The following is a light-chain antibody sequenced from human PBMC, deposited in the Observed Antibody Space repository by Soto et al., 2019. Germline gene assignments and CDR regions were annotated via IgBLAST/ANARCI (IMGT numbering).Light chain of an antibody. CDR2: DVT. Sequence: QSALTQPASVSGSPGQSITMSCTGASSDIGGYDYVSWYQQHPGEAPKLLIYDVTNRPSGVSNRFSASKSGNTASLTISGLQAEDEADYYCSSYTSRNTVVFGGGTKLTVL. V-gene: IGLV2-14*03. CDR3: SSYTSRNTVV. CDR1: SSDIGGYDY. J-gene: IGLJ2*01.